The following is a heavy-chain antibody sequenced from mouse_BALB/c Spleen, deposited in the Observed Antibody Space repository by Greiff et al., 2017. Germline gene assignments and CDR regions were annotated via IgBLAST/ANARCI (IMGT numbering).Heavy chain of an antibody. CDR1: GYSITSDYA. D-gene: IGHD2-14*01. J-gene: IGHJ4*01. CDR3: ARYRYDGYYYAMDY. Sequence: EVQRVESGPGLVKPSQSLSLTCTVTGYSITSDYAWYCIRQFPGNKLEWMGYISYSGSTSYNPSLKSRISITRDTSKNQFFLQLNSVTTEDTATYYCARYRYDGYYYAMDYWGQGTSVTVSS. V-gene: IGHV3-2*02. CDR2: ISYSGST.